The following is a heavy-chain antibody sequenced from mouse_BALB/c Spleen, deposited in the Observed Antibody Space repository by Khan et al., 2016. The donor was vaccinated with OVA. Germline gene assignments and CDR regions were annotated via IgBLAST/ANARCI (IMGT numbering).Heavy chain of an antibody. J-gene: IGHJ4*01. D-gene: IGHD2-10*01. Sequence: QIQLVQSGPELKKPGETVKISCKASGYTFTKFGMNWVKQAPGKGLEWMGWINTYTGEPTYADDFKGRFAFSMETSASTAYLQINNLKDEDTATXFCAKPPYFSYTIAYWGQGTSVTVSS. CDR2: INTYTGEP. CDR1: GYTFTKFG. V-gene: IGHV9-3-1*01. CDR3: AKPPYFSYTIAY.